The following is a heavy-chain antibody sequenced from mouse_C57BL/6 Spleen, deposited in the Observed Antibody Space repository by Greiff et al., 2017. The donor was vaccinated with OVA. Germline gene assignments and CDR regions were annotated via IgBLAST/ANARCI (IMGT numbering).Heavy chain of an antibody. J-gene: IGHJ4*01. D-gene: IGHD1-1*01. CDR2: ISSGSSTI. Sequence: EVMLVESGGGLVKPGGSLKLSCAASGFTFSDYGMHWVRQAPEKGLEWVAYISSGSSTIYYADTVKGRFTISRDNAKNTLFLQMTSLRSEDTAMYYCARGFTTVVAHYYAMDYWGQGTSVTVSS. V-gene: IGHV5-17*01. CDR1: GFTFSDYG. CDR3: ARGFTTVVAHYYAMDY.